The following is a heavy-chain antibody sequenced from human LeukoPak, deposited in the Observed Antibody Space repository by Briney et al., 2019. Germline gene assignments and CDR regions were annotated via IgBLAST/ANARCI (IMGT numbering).Heavy chain of an antibody. J-gene: IGHJ6*02. V-gene: IGHV4-59*01. CDR2: IYYSGST. CDR3: ARDRGWSLYYYGMDV. Sequence: SETLSDTCTVSGGSISSYYWSWIRQPPGKGLEWIGYIYYSGSTNYNPSLKSRVTISVDTSKNQFSLKLSSVTAADTAVYYCARDRGWSLYYYGMDVWGQGTTVTVSS. CDR1: GGSISSYY.